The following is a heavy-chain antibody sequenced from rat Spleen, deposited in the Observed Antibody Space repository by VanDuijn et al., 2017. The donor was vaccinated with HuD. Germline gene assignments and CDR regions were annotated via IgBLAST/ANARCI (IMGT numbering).Heavy chain of an antibody. CDR2: IWTGGST. V-gene: IGHV2-30*01. J-gene: IGHJ2*01. D-gene: IGHD1-2*01. Sequence: QVQLKESGPGLVRPSETLSLTCTVSGFSLTKHSVSWVRQPSGKGPEWMGLIWTGGSTDYNSALNSRLSISRDASKSQVFLTMNSLQTEDIATYYCARGGYGSYIYGFLDYWGQGVMVTVSS. CDR1: GFSLTKHS. CDR3: ARGGYGSYIYGFLDY.